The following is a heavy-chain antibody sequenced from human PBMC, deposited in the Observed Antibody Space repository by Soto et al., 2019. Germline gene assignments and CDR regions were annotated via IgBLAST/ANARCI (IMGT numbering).Heavy chain of an antibody. D-gene: IGHD3-10*01. CDR3: GEHRGLNSF. CDR2: ISSCSSYI. Sequence: PGGSLRLSSAASGFTFSSSTMNWVRQAPGKGLEWVSSISSCSSYIYYADSVTGRFTISRDNAKNSMNLQMTSLRVEDTAVSYCGEHRGLNSFWGQGSL. CDR1: GFTFSSST. J-gene: IGHJ4*02. V-gene: IGHV3-21*01.